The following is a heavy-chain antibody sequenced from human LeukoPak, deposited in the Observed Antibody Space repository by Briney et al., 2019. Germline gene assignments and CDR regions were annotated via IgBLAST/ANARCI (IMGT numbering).Heavy chain of an antibody. CDR3: AKASTPIRGFCSSGSCTRFDY. D-gene: IGHD2-15*01. J-gene: IGHJ4*02. CDR2: IYPADSDT. V-gene: IGHV5-51*01. Sequence: GESLKISCKGSGYRFTDYWIGWVRQMPGKGPEWVVVIYPADSDTRYSPSFQGQVTISADKSISTAYLQWSSLKASDTAIYYCAKASTPIRGFCSSGSCTRFDYWGQGTLVTVSS. CDR1: GYRFTDYW.